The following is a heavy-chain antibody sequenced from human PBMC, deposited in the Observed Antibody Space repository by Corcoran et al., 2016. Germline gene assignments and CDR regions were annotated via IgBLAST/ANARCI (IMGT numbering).Heavy chain of an antibody. V-gene: IGHV1-2*02. D-gene: IGHD6-19*01. Sequence: QVQLVQSGAEVKKPGASVKVSCKASGYTFTGYYMHWVRQAPGQGLEWMGWINPNSGGTNSAQKFQGRVTMTRDTSISTAYMELSRLRSDDTAVYYCERSNGWSSQTTHYYYYGMDVWGQGTTVTVSS. CDR1: GYTFTGYY. CDR2: INPNSGGT. J-gene: IGHJ6*02. CDR3: ERSNGWSSQTTHYYYYGMDV.